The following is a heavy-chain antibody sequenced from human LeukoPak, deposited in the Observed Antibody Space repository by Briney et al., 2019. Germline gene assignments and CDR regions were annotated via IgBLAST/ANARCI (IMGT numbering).Heavy chain of an antibody. Sequence: SETLSLTCTVSGGSISSYYWSWIRQPPGKGLEWIGYIYYSGSTNYNPSLKSRVTISVDTSKNQFSLKLSSVTAADTAVYYCARLYPAYCSGGSCYRFDYWGQGTLVTVSS. D-gene: IGHD2-15*01. V-gene: IGHV4-59*08. CDR1: GGSISSYY. CDR3: ARLYPAYCSGGSCYRFDY. CDR2: IYYSGST. J-gene: IGHJ4*02.